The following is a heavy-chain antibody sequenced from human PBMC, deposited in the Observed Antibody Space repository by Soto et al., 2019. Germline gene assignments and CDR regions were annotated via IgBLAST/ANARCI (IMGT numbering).Heavy chain of an antibody. CDR1: GFTFSDYY. Sequence: GGSLRLSCAASGFTFSDYYMSWIRQAPGKGLEWVSYISSSSSYTNYADSVKGRFTISRDNAKNSLYLQMNSLRAEDTAVYYCARARYGSGSYPLKINWFDPWGQGTLVTVSS. V-gene: IGHV3-11*05. D-gene: IGHD3-10*01. J-gene: IGHJ5*02. CDR2: ISSSSSYT. CDR3: ARARYGSGSYPLKINWFDP.